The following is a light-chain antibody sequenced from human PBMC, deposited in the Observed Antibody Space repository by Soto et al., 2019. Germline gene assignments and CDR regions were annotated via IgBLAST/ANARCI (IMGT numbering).Light chain of an antibody. V-gene: IGKV3-20*01. J-gene: IGKJ1*01. Sequence: EIVLTQSPGTLSLSPGERATLSCRASQSVSSSHLAWYQQKPGQAPTLLIYGASSRATGIPDRFSGSGSGTDFTLTISGLEPEDFAVYYCQQYGSPWTFGQGTKVEIK. CDR2: GAS. CDR3: QQYGSPWT. CDR1: QSVSSSH.